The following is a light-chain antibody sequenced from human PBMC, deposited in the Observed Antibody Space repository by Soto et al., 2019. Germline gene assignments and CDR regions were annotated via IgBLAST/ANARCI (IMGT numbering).Light chain of an antibody. V-gene: IGLV2-8*01. CDR2: DVT. Sequence: QSALTQPPSASGSPGQSVAISCTGTSSDIGGYNFVSWYQQHPGKAPKLMIYDVTKRPSGVPDRFSGSKSGNTATLIVSGLQAEDEADYYCSSHGGGNNPYVFGPGTKLTVL. CDR1: SSDIGGYNF. CDR3: SSHGGGNNPYV. J-gene: IGLJ1*01.